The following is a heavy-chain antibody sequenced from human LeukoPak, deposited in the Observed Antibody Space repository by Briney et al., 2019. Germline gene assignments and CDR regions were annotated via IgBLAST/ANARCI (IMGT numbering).Heavy chain of an antibody. J-gene: IGHJ4*02. Sequence: ETLSLTCTVSGGSISSYYWSWVRQAPGKGLEWVSAISGSGGSTYYADSVKGRFTISRDNSKNTLYLQMNSLRAEDTAVYYCAKQQTFDYWGQGTLVTVSS. CDR2: ISGSGGST. CDR3: AKQQTFDY. V-gene: IGHV3-23*01. D-gene: IGHD6-13*01. CDR1: GGSISSYY.